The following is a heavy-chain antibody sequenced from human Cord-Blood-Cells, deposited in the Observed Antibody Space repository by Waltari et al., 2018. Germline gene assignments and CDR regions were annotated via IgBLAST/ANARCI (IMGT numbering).Heavy chain of an antibody. V-gene: IGHV4-34*01. CDR3: ARDGDYDY. CDR1: GGSFSGYY. Sequence: QVQLQQWGAGLLKPSETLSLTCAVYGGSFSGYYWSWIRQPPGKGLEWIGEINHSGSTNYNPPLNSRVTTSVDTSKNQFSLKLISVTAADTAVYYCARDGDYDYWGQGTLVTVSS. D-gene: IGHD4-17*01. J-gene: IGHJ4*02. CDR2: INHSGST.